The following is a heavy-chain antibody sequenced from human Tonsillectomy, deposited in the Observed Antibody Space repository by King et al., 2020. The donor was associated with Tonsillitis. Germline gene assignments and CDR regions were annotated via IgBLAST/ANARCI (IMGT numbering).Heavy chain of an antibody. CDR1: VFTFSSYA. V-gene: IGHV3-23*04. CDR2: ISGAGGST. CDR3: AKAPAAAAGDAFEI. J-gene: IGHJ3*02. Sequence: VQLVESGGGLVQPGGSLRLSCAASVFTFSSYAMSWVRQAPGKGLEWVSAISGAGGSTYYADSVKGRFTTSRDNSRKTLYPQMNSLRAEDTAVYYCAKAPAAAAGDAFEIWGQGTMVTVSA. D-gene: IGHD6-13*01.